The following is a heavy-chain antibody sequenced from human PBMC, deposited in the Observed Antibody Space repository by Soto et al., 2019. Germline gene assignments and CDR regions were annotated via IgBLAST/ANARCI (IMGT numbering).Heavy chain of an antibody. J-gene: IGHJ3*02. CDR3: AKDGPYDTTLGAFDI. D-gene: IGHD3-22*01. V-gene: IGHV3-30*18. Sequence: QVQLVESGGGVVQPGRSLRLSCAASGFTFSSYDMHWVRQAPGKGLERVAVISYDGSNKYYADSVKGRFTISRDNSKNTLYLQMNSLRAEDTAVYYCAKDGPYDTTLGAFDIWGQGKMVTVSS. CDR1: GFTFSSYD. CDR2: ISYDGSNK.